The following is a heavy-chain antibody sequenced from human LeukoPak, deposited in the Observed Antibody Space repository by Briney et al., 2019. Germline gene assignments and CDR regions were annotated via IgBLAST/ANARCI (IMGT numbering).Heavy chain of an antibody. V-gene: IGHV3-66*01. CDR2: IYSDNT. CDR3: ARGNLWFGELVY. D-gene: IGHD3-10*01. CDR1: GFTVSTNS. J-gene: IGHJ4*02. Sequence: TGGSLRLSCTVSGFTVSTNSMSWVRQAPGKVLEWVSFIYSDNTHYSDSVKGRFTISRDNSKNSLYLQMNSLRAEDTAVYYCARGNLWFGELVYWGQGTLVTVSS.